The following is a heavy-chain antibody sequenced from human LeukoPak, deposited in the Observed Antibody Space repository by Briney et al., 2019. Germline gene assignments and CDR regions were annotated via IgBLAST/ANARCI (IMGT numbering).Heavy chain of an antibody. CDR1: GFTFSDYY. CDR3: AKGRGRYFDWLTPCDY. Sequence: GGSLRLSCAASGFTFSDYYMSWIRQAPGKGLEWVGFTKNKTNRGTTEYAASVKGRSTISRDDSKSIAYLQMNSLKTEDTAVYYCAKGRGRYFDWLTPCDYWGQGTLVTVSS. D-gene: IGHD3-9*01. V-gene: IGHV3-71*01. CDR2: TKNKTNRGTT. J-gene: IGHJ4*02.